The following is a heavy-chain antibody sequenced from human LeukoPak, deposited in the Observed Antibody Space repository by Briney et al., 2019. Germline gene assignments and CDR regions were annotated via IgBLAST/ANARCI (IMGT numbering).Heavy chain of an antibody. CDR3: VRDALVGYFYYYYMDV. CDR2: ISNSGST. CDR1: GCSISSHY. V-gene: IGHV4-59*11. D-gene: IGHD2-15*01. Sequence: SETLSLTCTVSGCSISSHYWTWIRQSPVKGLEWIVDISNSGSTTYNPCLKSPVTISIDASQNQFSMKLSYVTAADTAVYYCVRDALVGYFYYYYMDVWGKGTTVTVSS. J-gene: IGHJ6*03.